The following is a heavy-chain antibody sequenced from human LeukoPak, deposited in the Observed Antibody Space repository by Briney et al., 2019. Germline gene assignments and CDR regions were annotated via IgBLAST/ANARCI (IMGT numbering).Heavy chain of an antibody. CDR2: IKQDGSEK. V-gene: IGHV3-7*01. Sequence: GGSLRLSCAASGFTLSKHWMTWVRQAPGKGLECVAIIKQDGSEKYYVNSVKGRFTISRDNAKNSLYLQMNSLRVEDAAVYYCGREWAVDFWGQGTLVTVSS. CDR3: GREWAVDF. J-gene: IGHJ4*02. CDR1: GFTLSKHW.